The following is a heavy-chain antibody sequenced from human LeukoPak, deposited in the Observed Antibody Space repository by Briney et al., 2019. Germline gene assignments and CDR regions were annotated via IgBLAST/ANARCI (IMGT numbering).Heavy chain of an antibody. CDR3: ARDVRRNNSSHIDY. D-gene: IGHD6-13*01. V-gene: IGHV1-2*02. J-gene: IGHJ4*02. Sequence: AASVKVSCKASGYTFTGYFMHWVRQAPGQGLEWMGWINLNSGGTNYAQKFQGRVTMTRDTSISTAYMELSRLKSDDTAVYYCARDVRRNNSSHIDYWGQGALVTVSS. CDR2: INLNSGGT. CDR1: GYTFTGYF.